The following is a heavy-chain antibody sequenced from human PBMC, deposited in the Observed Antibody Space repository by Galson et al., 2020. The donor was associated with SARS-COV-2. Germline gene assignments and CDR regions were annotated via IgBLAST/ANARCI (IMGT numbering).Heavy chain of an antibody. V-gene: IGHV3-7*01. D-gene: IGHD5-12*01. CDR1: GFTFSSYW. CDR3: ARDPAHHSGYDYVDY. J-gene: IGHJ4*02. CDR2: IKQDGSEK. Sequence: GGSLRLSCAASGFTFSSYWMSWVRQAPGKGLEWVANIKQDGSEKYYVDSVKGRFTISRDNAKNSLYLQMNSLRAEDTAVYYCARDPAHHSGYDYVDYWGQGTLVTVSS.